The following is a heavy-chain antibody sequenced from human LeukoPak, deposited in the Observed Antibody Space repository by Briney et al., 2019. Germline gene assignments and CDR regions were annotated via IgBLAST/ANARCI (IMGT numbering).Heavy chain of an antibody. CDR1: GFTFSSYG. V-gene: IGHV3-30*18. Sequence: PGGSLRLSCAASGFTFSSYGMHWVRQAPGKGLEWVAVISYDGSNKYYADSVKGRFTISRDNSKNTLYLQMNSLRAEDTAVYYCAKDQWPDYYDSSGPKEDWGQGTLVTVSS. D-gene: IGHD3-22*01. CDR3: AKDQWPDYYDSSGPKED. CDR2: ISYDGSNK. J-gene: IGHJ4*02.